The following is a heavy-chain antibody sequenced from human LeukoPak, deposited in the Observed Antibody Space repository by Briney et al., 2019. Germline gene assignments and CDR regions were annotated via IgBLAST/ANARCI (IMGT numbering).Heavy chain of an antibody. J-gene: IGHJ4*02. CDR2: IRYDGSNK. D-gene: IGHD3-10*01. V-gene: IGHV3-30*02. CDR3: AKDDLWFGELFLFDY. CDR1: EFTFSSYW. Sequence: GGSLRLSCAASEFTFSSYWMSWVRQAPGKGLEWVAFIRYDGSNKYYADSVKGRFTISRDNSKNTLYLQMNSLRAEDTAVYYCAKDDLWFGELFLFDYWGQGTLVTVSS.